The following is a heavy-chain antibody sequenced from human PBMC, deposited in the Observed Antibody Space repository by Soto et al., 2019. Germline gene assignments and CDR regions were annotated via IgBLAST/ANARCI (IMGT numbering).Heavy chain of an antibody. CDR1: GFTFSSYS. Sequence: GGSLRLSCAASGFTFSSYSMTWVRQAPGKGLEWVSTISGSGGSTYYADSVKGRFTISRDNSKNTLYLQMNSLRAEDTAVYFCARSGYCSGGSCYSDSWGRGTLVTVSS. D-gene: IGHD2-15*01. V-gene: IGHV3-23*01. J-gene: IGHJ4*02. CDR3: ARSGYCSGGSCYSDS. CDR2: ISGSGGST.